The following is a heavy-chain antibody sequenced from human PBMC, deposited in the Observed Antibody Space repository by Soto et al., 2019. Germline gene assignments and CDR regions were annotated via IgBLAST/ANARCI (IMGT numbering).Heavy chain of an antibody. V-gene: IGHV3-33*01. CDR2: IWHDGSNK. J-gene: IGHJ3*02. D-gene: IGHD3-22*01. CDR1: GFTFSSYG. Sequence: LRVSCTASGFTFSSYGIHWVRQAPGKGLEWVALIWHDGSNKYYSDSVKGRFTISRDNSKNTLYLQMNSLRAEDTAVYYCARDWSSGYSDIWGQGTMVTVSS. CDR3: ARDWSSGYSDI.